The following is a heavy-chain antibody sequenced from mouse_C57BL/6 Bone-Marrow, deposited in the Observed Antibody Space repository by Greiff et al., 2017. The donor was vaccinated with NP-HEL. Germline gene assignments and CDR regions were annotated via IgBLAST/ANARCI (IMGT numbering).Heavy chain of an antibody. CDR2: ISDGGSYT. D-gene: IGHD2-1*01. CDR1: GFTFSSYA. V-gene: IGHV5-4*03. CDR3: APVYLLGAMDY. J-gene: IGHJ4*01. Sequence: EVMLVESGGGLVKPGGSLKLSCAASGFTFSSYAMSWVRQTPEKRLEWVATISDGGSYTYYPDNVKGRFTISRDNAKNNLYLQMSHLKSEDTAMYYCAPVYLLGAMDYWGQGTSVTVSS.